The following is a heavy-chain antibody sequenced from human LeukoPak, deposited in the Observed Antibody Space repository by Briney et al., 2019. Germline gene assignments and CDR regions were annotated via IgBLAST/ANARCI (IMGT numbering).Heavy chain of an antibody. CDR2: VSNDGTNK. Sequence: GGSLRLSCAATGFTVSNYAIHWVRQAPGKGLEWVAVVSNDGTNKLYADSVKGRFTISRDNSKNTLYLQMNSLRAEDTAVYYCARDEHDYVWGSYRSDYWGQGTLVTVSS. J-gene: IGHJ4*02. V-gene: IGHV3-30*14. CDR1: GFTVSNYA. D-gene: IGHD3-16*02. CDR3: ARDEHDYVWGSYRSDY.